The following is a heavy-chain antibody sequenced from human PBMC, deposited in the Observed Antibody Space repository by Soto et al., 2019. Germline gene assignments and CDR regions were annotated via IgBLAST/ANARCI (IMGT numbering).Heavy chain of an antibody. D-gene: IGHD4-17*01. V-gene: IGHV4-34*01. CDR3: AELWTTVTGGMDV. Sequence: QVQLQQWGAGLLKPSETLSLTCAVYGGSFSGYYWSWIRQPPGKGLEWIGEINHSGSTNYNPSLKSRVTISVDTSKNQFSLKLSSVTAADTAVYYCAELWTTVTGGMDVWGQGTTVAVSS. CDR2: INHSGST. CDR1: GGSFSGYY. J-gene: IGHJ6*02.